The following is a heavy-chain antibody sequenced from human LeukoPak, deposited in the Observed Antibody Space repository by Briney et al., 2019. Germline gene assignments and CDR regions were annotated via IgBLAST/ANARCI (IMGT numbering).Heavy chain of an antibody. J-gene: IGHJ4*02. CDR3: ARDRDSSGLFDY. CDR1: GGSISSYY. CDR2: IYYSGST. Sequence: PSETPSLTCTVSGGSISSYYWSWIRQPPGKGREWIGYIYYSGSTNYNPSLKSRVTISVDTSKNQFSLKLSSVTAADTAVYYCARDRDSSGLFDYWGQGTLVTVSS. V-gene: IGHV4-59*01. D-gene: IGHD6-19*01.